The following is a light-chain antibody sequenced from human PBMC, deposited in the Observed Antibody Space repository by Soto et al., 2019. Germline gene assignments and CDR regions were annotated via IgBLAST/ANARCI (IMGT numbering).Light chain of an antibody. CDR3: QXFNEWPLT. V-gene: IGKV1-13*02. CDR1: EAISSA. J-gene: IGKJ5*01. CDR2: DAT. Sequence: AIQLTQSPSSLSASVGDRVTVTCRASEAISSALAWYQQRPGKAPKLLIYDATTLESGVPSRFSGSGSGTDFTLTISSLQPDDFATYYCQXFNEWPLTFGQGTRLEI.